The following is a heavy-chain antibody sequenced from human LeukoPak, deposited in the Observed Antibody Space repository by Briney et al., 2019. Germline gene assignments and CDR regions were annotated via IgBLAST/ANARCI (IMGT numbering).Heavy chain of an antibody. V-gene: IGHV1-2*02. CDR2: INPNSGGT. Sequence: AASVKVSCKASGYIFTGYYMHWVRQAPGQGLEWMGWINPNSGGTNYAQKFQGRVTMTRDTSISTAYMELSRLRSDDTAVYYCARDGDCSSTSCYGAAGWFDPWGQGTLVTVSS. CDR1: GYIFTGYY. J-gene: IGHJ5*02. CDR3: ARDGDCSSTSCYGAAGWFDP. D-gene: IGHD2-2*01.